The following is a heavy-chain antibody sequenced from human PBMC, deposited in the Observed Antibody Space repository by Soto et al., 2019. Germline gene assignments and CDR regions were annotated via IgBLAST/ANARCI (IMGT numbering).Heavy chain of an antibody. CDR3: VKEGFDILTGYYDVGAFDI. D-gene: IGHD3-9*01. V-gene: IGHV3-23*01. J-gene: IGHJ3*02. CDR1: GFTFRNYV. Sequence: GGSLRLSCAASGFTFRNYVMNWVRQAPGKGLEWVSGISGIGERTYYADSVKGRFTISRDNSKNTLYMQMNSLRAEDTALYYCVKEGFDILTGYYDVGAFDIWGQGTMVTVSS. CDR2: ISGIGERT.